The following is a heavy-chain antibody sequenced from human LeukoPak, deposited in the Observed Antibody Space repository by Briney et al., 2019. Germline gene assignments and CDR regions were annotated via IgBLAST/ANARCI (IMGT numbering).Heavy chain of an antibody. Sequence: ASVKVSCKASGYTFTGYYMHWVRQAPGQWLEWMGWINPNSGGTNYAQKFQGRVTMTRDTSISTAYMELSRLRSDDTAVYYCARGITIFGVVINPYYYMDVWGKGTTVTVSS. V-gene: IGHV1-2*02. J-gene: IGHJ6*03. CDR1: GYTFTGYY. D-gene: IGHD3-3*01. CDR3: ARGITIFGVVINPYYYMDV. CDR2: INPNSGGT.